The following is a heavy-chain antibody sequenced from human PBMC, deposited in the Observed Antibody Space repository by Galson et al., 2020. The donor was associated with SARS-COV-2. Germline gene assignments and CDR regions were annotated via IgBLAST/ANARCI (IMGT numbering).Heavy chain of an antibody. CDR2: ISWNSGSI. D-gene: IGHD1-26*01. CDR1: GFNFDDYA. V-gene: IGHV3-9*01. J-gene: IGHJ4*02. Sequence: SLKISCAASGFNFDDYAMHWVRQAPGQGLEWVSGISWNSGSIGYADSVKGRFTISRDNAKNSLYLQMNSLRAEDTALYYCAKEGVGATHFDYWGQGTLVTVSS. CDR3: AKEGVGATHFDY.